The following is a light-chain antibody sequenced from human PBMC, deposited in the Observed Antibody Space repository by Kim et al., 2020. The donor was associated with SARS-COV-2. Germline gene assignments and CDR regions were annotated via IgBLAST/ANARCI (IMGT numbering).Light chain of an antibody. J-gene: IGLJ3*02. CDR3: SSYTTTGTM. V-gene: IGLV2-14*03. Sequence: PGQSITISCAGTSSDIGTYNYVSWYQQNPGKVPKLIVYDVSERPSGVSNRFSGSKSGNTASLTISGLQADDEADYYCSSYTTTGTMFGGGTQLTVL. CDR1: SSDIGTYNY. CDR2: DVS.